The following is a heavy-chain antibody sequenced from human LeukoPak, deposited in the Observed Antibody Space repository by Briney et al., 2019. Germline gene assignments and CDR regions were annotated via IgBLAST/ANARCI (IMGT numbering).Heavy chain of an antibody. V-gene: IGHV3-23*01. J-gene: IGHJ5*02. CDR1: GFTFSSYA. CDR3: AKDRGGSYYLGWFDP. D-gene: IGHD1-26*01. CDR2: ISGSGGST. Sequence: GGSLRLSCAASGFTFSSYAMSWVRQAPGKGLEWVSAISGSGGSTYYADSVKGRFTISRDNSKNTLYLQMNSLRAEDTAVYYCAKDRGGSYYLGWFDPWGQGTLVTVSS.